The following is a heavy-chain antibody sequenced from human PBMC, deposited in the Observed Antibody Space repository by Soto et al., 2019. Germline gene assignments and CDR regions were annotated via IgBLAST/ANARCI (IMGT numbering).Heavy chain of an antibody. D-gene: IGHD5-18*01. J-gene: IGHJ6*02. V-gene: IGHV3-23*01. CDR1: GFTFSSYA. CDR3: AKDDGSPLKGQLWSRGSSYGMDV. CDR2: ISGSGGST. Sequence: PGGSLRVSCAASGFTFSSYATSWGRQAPWKGLEWVSAISGSGGSTYYADSVKGRFTISRDNSKNTLYLQMNSLRAEDTAVYYCAKDDGSPLKGQLWSRGSSYGMDVWGQGTTVTVSS.